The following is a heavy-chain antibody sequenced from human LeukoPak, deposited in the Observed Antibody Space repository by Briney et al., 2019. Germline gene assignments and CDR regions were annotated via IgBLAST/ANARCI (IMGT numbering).Heavy chain of an antibody. V-gene: IGHV4-59*01. CDR1: GGSISSYY. Sequence: NPSETLSLTCTVSGGSISSYYWSWIRQPPGKGLEWIGYIYYSGSTNYNPSLKSRVTISVDTSKNQFSPKLSSVTAADTAVYYCARALGYSSPDAFDIWDQGTMVTVSS. D-gene: IGHD6-13*01. J-gene: IGHJ3*02. CDR2: IYYSGST. CDR3: ARALGYSSPDAFDI.